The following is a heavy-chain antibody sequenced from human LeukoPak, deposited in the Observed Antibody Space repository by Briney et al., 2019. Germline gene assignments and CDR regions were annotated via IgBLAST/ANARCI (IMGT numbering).Heavy chain of an antibody. D-gene: IGHD6-19*01. V-gene: IGHV4-34*01. CDR2: INHSGST. CDR3: ARGRAQQWLVTLTGDY. Sequence: SETLSLTCAVYGGSFSGYYWSWIRQPPGKGLEWIGEINHSGSTNYNPSLKSRVTISVDTSKNQFSLKLSSVTAADTAVYYCARGRAQQWLVTLTGDYWGQGTLVTVSS. J-gene: IGHJ4*02. CDR1: GGSFSGYY.